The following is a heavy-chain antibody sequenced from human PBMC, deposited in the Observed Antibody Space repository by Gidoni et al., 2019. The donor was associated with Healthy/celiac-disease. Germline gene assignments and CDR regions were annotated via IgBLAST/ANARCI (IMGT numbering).Heavy chain of an antibody. CDR1: GFTFSSYE. D-gene: IGHD3-16*01. Sequence: EVQLVESGGGLVQPGGSLRLSCAASGFTFSSYEMNWVRQAPGKGLEWVSYISSSGSTIYYADSVKGRFTISRDNAKNSLYLQMNSLRAEDTAVYYCARDPLGEGGASDAFDIWGQGTMVTVSS. V-gene: IGHV3-48*03. CDR2: ISSSGSTI. J-gene: IGHJ3*02. CDR3: ARDPLGEGGASDAFDI.